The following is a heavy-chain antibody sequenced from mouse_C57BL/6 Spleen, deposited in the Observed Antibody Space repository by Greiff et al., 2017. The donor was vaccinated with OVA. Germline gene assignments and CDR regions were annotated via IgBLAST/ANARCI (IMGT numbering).Heavy chain of an antibody. CDR2: IHPKSGST. J-gene: IGHJ2*01. CDR3: ARSAIYSYFDY. D-gene: IGHD1-2*01. V-gene: IGHV1-64*01. Sequence: QVQLQQPGAELVKPGASVKLSCKASGYTFTSYWMHWVKRRPGQGLEWIGMIHPKSGSTNYNEKFKSKATLTVDKSSSTAYMQLSSLTSEDSAVYYCARSAIYSYFDYWGQGTTLTVSS. CDR1: GYTFTSYW.